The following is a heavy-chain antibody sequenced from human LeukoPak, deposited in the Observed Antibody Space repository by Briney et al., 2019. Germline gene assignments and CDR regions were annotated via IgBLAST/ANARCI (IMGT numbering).Heavy chain of an antibody. J-gene: IGHJ4*02. CDR3: ARGLGYCSSTSCYRVRVYYFDY. CDR2: TYYSGST. D-gene: IGHD2-2*02. CDR1: GGSISSYY. V-gene: IGHV4-59*01. Sequence: SETLSLTCTVSGGSISSYYWSWIRQPPGKGLEWIGYTYYSGSTNYNPSLKSRVTISVDTSKNQFSLKLSSVTAADTAVYYCARGLGYCSSTSCYRVRVYYFDYWGQGTLVTVSS.